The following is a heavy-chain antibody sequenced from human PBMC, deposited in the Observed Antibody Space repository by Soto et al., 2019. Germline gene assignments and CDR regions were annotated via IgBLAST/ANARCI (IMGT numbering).Heavy chain of an antibody. CDR1: GFTFRSYV. J-gene: IGHJ4*02. D-gene: IGHD6-13*01. CDR2: ITPSGGTT. V-gene: IGHV3-23*01. Sequence: EVQLLESGGGMVQPGGSLRLSCAGSGFTFRSYVMTWVRQAPGKGLEWVSTITPSGGTTSYADSVQGRFTVSRDDSKSTLYLPMNSLRDGDTAIYYCAKERGQTGSAADYWGQGTQVTVSS. CDR3: AKERGQTGSAADY.